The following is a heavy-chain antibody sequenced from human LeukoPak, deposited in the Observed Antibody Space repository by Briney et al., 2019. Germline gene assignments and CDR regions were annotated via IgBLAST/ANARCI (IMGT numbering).Heavy chain of an antibody. D-gene: IGHD3-9*01. CDR2: IIPIFGTA. CDR1: GGTFSSYA. V-gene: IGHV1-69*13. J-gene: IGHJ6*04. CDR3: AIDFEQKTAYEILTVVGMDV. Sequence: ASVKVSCKASGGTFSSYAISCVRQAPGQVLEWMGGIIPIFGTANYAQKVQGRVTSTADESTSTAYMELSSLRSEDTAVYYCAIDFEQKTAYEILTVVGMDVWGKGTTVTVSS.